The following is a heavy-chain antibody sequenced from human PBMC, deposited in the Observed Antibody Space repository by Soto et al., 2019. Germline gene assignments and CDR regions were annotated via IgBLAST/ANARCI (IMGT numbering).Heavy chain of an antibody. CDR2: IIPTLGIA. Sequence: SVKVSCKASGGTFSSYTISWVRQAPGQGLEWMGRIIPTLGIANYAQKFQGRVTITANKSTSTAYMELSSLRSEDTAVYYCAREDQAFDIWGQGTMVTVSS. V-gene: IGHV1-69*04. CDR1: GGTFSSYT. CDR3: AREDQAFDI. J-gene: IGHJ3*02.